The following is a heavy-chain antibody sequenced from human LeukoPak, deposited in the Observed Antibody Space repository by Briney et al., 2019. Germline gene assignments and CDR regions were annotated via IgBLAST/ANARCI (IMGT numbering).Heavy chain of an antibody. Sequence: GGSLRLSCAASGFTFSSYTMTWVRQAPGKGLEWVSGFRGSGGSTYYADSVKGRFTISRDNSKNTVYLQMNSLRAEDTAVYYCAKERGAFDIWGQGTMVTVSS. CDR3: AKERGAFDI. J-gene: IGHJ3*02. CDR1: GFTFSSYT. V-gene: IGHV3-23*01. CDR2: FRGSGGST. D-gene: IGHD3-10*01.